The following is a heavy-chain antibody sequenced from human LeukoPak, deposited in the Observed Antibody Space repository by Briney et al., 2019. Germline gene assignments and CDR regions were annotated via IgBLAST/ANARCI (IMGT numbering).Heavy chain of an antibody. CDR1: GYTLTELS. D-gene: IGHD6-19*01. CDR2: FDPEDGET. V-gene: IGHV1-24*01. Sequence: GASVKVSCKVSGYTLTELSMHWVRQAPGKGREWMGGFDPEDGETIYAQKFQGRVTMTEDTSTDTAYMELSSLRSEDTAVYYCATEGAVAGPVGAFDIWGQGTMVTVSS. J-gene: IGHJ3*02. CDR3: ATEGAVAGPVGAFDI.